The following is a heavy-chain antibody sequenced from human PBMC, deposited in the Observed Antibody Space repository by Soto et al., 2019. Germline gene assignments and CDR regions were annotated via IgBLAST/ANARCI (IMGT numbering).Heavy chain of an antibody. V-gene: IGHV3-9*01. J-gene: IGHJ1*01. D-gene: IGHD6-13*01. Sequence: GGSLRLSXAASGFTFDDYAMHWVRQVPGKGLEWVSGINWNSGSIGYADSVKGRFAISGDNAKNSLHLQMNSLRAEDTAFYYCVKDESINWYSGHFRHWGQGTLVTVSS. CDR3: VKDESINWYSGHFRH. CDR1: GFTFDDYA. CDR2: INWNSGSI.